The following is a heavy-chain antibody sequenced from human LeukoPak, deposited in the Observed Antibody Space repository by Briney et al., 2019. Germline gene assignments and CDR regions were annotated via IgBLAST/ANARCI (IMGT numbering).Heavy chain of an antibody. CDR2: INPSGGST. J-gene: IGHJ4*02. CDR3: ASSRGDPIVPYPLDY. CDR1: GGTFSSYA. D-gene: IGHD3-10*01. Sequence: VALVKVSCKASGGTFSSYAISWVRQAPGQGLEWMGIINPSGGSTSYAQKFQGRVTMTRDTSTSTVYMELSSLRSEDTAVYYCASSRGDPIVPYPLDYWGQGTLVTVSS. V-gene: IGHV1-46*01.